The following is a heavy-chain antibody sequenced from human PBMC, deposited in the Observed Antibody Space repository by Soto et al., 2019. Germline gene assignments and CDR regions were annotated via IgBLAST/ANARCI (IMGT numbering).Heavy chain of an antibody. Sequence: QVQLVQSGAEVKKPGSSVKVSCKASGYTFTAYYMHWVRQAPGQGLEWMGWINPNSGGTNYAQKFQGWVNMTRDTSISTAYMELSRLRSDDTAVYYCERGGGLRSSYGYRYYFDYWGQGTLVTVSS. CDR2: INPNSGGT. J-gene: IGHJ4*02. V-gene: IGHV1-2*04. D-gene: IGHD5-18*01. CDR3: ERGGGLRSSYGYRYYFDY. CDR1: GYTFTAYY.